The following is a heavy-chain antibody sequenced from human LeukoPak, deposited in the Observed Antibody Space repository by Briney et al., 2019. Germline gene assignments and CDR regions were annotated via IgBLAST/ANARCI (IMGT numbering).Heavy chain of an antibody. D-gene: IGHD5-18*01. CDR2: IIPVLNIT. J-gene: IGHJ6*02. CDR3: ARDQGLTAPPPYGLDV. V-gene: IGHV1-69*04. CDR1: GGTFSSSA. Sequence: ASVTVSCKTSGGTFSSSAITWVRQAPGQGLEWMGRIIPVLNITTYAQKFQGSVTITADTSTSTVYMELSSLRSEETAVYYCARDQGLTAPPPYGLDVWGQGTPVIVSS.